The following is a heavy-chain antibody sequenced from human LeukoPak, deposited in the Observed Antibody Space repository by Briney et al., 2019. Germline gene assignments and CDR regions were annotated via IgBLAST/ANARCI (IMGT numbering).Heavy chain of an antibody. J-gene: IGHJ6*03. CDR2: IYTSGST. CDR1: GGSISSYY. V-gene: IGHV4-4*07. Sequence: SETLSLTCTVSGGSISSYYWSWIRQPAGKGLEWIGRIYTSGSTNYNPSLKSRVTISVDKSKSQSSLKLSSVTAADTAVYYCARVQGYYYCMDVWGKGTTVIVSS. CDR3: ARVQGYYYCMDV.